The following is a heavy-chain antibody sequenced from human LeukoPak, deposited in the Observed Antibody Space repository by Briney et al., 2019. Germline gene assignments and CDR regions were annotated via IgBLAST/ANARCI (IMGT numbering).Heavy chain of an antibody. CDR1: GFTFSSHG. J-gene: IGHJ1*01. CDR2: ISPNGVIT. D-gene: IGHD1-7*01. CDR3: AKELRPLELSLGFQH. V-gene: IGHV3-23*01. Sequence: PGGSLRLSCAASGFTFSSHGMNWVRQAPGKGLEWVSGISPNGVITYYADSVKGRFTISRDNSKNTLYLQMNSLRAEDTAVYYCAKELRPLELSLGFQHWGQGTLVTVSS.